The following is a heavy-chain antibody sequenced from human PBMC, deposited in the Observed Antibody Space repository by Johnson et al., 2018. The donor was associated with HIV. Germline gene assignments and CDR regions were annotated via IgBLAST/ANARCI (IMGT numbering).Heavy chain of an antibody. CDR1: GFTFSS. Sequence: VLLVESGGGVVQPGRSLRLSCAASGFTFSSMHWDRQAPGKGLEWVANIKQDGSEKYYVDSVKGRFTISRDDSKDTVYLHMNSLKVDDTAVYYCTTDWEYYYGSGKLDAFDMWGQGTMVTVSS. D-gene: IGHD3-10*01. CDR2: IKQDGSEK. J-gene: IGHJ3*02. CDR3: TTDWEYYYGSGKLDAFDM. V-gene: IGHV3-7*03.